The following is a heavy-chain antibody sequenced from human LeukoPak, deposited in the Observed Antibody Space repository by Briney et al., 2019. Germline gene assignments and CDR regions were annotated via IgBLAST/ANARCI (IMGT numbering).Heavy chain of an antibody. CDR2: LNIGGGGT. CDR3: AKASGSSGHSFGYGIDV. Sequence: PGASLRLSCVASGFTFSNYAMSWVRQAPGKGLEWVSGLNIGGGGTDYADSVKGRFTISSDNSRNTVYLEMNSLRDEDTAVYYCAKASGSSGHSFGYGIDVWGQGTTVTVSS. V-gene: IGHV3-23*01. D-gene: IGHD6-19*01. J-gene: IGHJ6*02. CDR1: GFTFSNYA.